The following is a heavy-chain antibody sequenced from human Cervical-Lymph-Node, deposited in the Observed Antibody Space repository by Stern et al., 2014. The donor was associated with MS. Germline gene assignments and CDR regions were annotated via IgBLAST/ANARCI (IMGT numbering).Heavy chain of an antibody. Sequence: EVQLVESGGGLVQPGGSLRLSCAASGFTFNSYWMHWVRQAPGHGLIWVSRLKSDGSSTSYADSVKGRFSISRDNDKNTLYLQMNSLRAEDTAVYYCARGGYFDTSGYDPWGQGTLVTVSS. V-gene: IGHV3-74*01. CDR1: GFTFNSYW. CDR3: ARGGYFDTSGYDP. CDR2: LKSDGSST. D-gene: IGHD3-22*01. J-gene: IGHJ5*02.